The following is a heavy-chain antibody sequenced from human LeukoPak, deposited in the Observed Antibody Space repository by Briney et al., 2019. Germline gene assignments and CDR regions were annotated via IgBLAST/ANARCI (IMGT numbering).Heavy chain of an antibody. V-gene: IGHV4-59*08. Sequence: SDTLSLTCTVSGGSISIYYWSWIRQPPGKGREGSGYIYYSGSTNYNPSRKSRVTISVGTSKNQFSLKLSSVAGADTAVYYCERHGQTWIELDPWGQGTLVSVSS. D-gene: IGHD5-12*01. CDR3: ERHGQTWIELDP. CDR2: IYYSGST. CDR1: GGSISIYY. J-gene: IGHJ5*02.